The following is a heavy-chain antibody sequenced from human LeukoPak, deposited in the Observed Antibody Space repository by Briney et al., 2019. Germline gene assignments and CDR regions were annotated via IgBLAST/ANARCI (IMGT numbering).Heavy chain of an antibody. D-gene: IGHD3-10*01. J-gene: IGHJ6*02. CDR2: IIPIFGTA. CDR1: GGTFSSYA. V-gene: IGHV1-69*13. CDR3: ARILTPYGSGIDRDYYGMDV. Sequence: SVKVSCKASGGTFSSYAISWVRQAPGQGLEWMGGIIPIFGTANYAQKFQGRVTITADESTSTAYMELSSLRSEDTAVYYCARILTPYGSGIDRDYYGMDVWGQGTTVTVSS.